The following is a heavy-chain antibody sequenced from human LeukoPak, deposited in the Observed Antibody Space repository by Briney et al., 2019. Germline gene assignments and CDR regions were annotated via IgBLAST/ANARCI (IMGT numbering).Heavy chain of an antibody. CDR1: GFTFSTCA. J-gene: IGHJ4*02. Sequence: GGSLRLSCAASGFTFSTCAMSWVRQAPGKGLEWVSTISGGGRSTDYADSVKGQFTISRDNSKNTLYLQMSSLRAEDTAVYYCARERYFDYWGQGTLVTVSS. CDR3: ARERYFDY. CDR2: ISGGGRST. V-gene: IGHV3-23*01.